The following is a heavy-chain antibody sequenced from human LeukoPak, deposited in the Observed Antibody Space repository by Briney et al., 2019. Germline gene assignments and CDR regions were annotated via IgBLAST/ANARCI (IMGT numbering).Heavy chain of an antibody. CDR2: INPNSGGT. J-gene: IGHJ4*02. CDR3: ARGPRITMIVVVIGY. Sequence: ASVKVSCKASGYTFTGYYMHWVRQAPGQGLAWMGWINPNSGGTNYAQKLQGRVTMTRDTSISTAYMELSRPRSDDTAVYYCARGPRITMIVVVIGYWGQGTLVTVSS. V-gene: IGHV1-2*02. D-gene: IGHD3-22*01. CDR1: GYTFTGYY.